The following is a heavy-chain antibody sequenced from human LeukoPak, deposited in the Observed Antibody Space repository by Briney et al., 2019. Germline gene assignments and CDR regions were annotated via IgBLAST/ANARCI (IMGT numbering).Heavy chain of an antibody. CDR1: GFTFSSYA. J-gene: IGHJ4*02. Sequence: QPGGSLRLSCAASGFTFSSYAMHWVRQAPGKGLEWVAVISYDGSNKYYADSVKGRFTISRDNSKNTLYLQMNSLRAEDTAVYYCAKDYFIWFGELFSIFDYWGQGTLVTVSS. D-gene: IGHD3-10*01. V-gene: IGHV3-30-3*01. CDR3: AKDYFIWFGELFSIFDY. CDR2: ISYDGSNK.